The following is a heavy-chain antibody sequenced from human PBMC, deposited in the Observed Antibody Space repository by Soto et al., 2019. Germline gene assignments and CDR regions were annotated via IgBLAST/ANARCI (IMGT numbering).Heavy chain of an antibody. D-gene: IGHD2-15*01. CDR1: GFTFSNAW. CDR3: TTSATFYYYGMDV. CDR2: IKSKTDGGTT. J-gene: IGHJ6*02. V-gene: IGHV3-15*07. Sequence: EVQLVESGGGLVKPGGSLRLSCATSGFTFSNAWMNWVRQAPGKGLEWVGRIKSKTDGGTTDYAAPVKGRFTISRDDYKNTLYLQMNSLKTEDTAVYYCTTSATFYYYGMDVWGQGTTVTVSS.